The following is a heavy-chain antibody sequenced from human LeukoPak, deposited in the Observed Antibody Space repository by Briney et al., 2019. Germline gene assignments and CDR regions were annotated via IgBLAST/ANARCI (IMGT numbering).Heavy chain of an antibody. CDR3: ARVFPPYGDYNFDY. D-gene: IGHD4-17*01. CDR1: GGSVSSGSYY. V-gene: IGHV4-61*01. Sequence: SETLSLTCTVSGGSVSSGSYYWSWIRQPPGKELEWIGYIYYSGSTNYNPSLKSRVTISVDTSKNQFSLKLSSVTAADTAVYYCARVFPPYGDYNFDYWGQGTLVTVSS. J-gene: IGHJ4*02. CDR2: IYYSGST.